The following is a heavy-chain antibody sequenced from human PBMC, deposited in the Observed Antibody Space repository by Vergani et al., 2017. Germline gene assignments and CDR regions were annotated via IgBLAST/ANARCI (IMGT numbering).Heavy chain of an antibody. Sequence: EVQLLESGGGLVQPGGSLRLSCAASGFTFSSYAMSWVRQAPGKWLEWVSAISGSGGSTYYADSVKGRFTISRDNSKNTLYLQMNSLRAEDTDVYYCAKGGSSGYYRYYWFDPWGQGTLVTVSS. CDR3: AKGGSSGYYRYYWFDP. CDR2: ISGSGGST. D-gene: IGHD3-22*01. CDR1: GFTFSSYA. V-gene: IGHV3-23*01. J-gene: IGHJ5*02.